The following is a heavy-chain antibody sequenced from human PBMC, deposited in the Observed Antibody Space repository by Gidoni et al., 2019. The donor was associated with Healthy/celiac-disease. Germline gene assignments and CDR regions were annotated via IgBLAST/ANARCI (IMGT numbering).Heavy chain of an antibody. CDR3: AKDKASYSSGWYSAFDI. CDR1: GFTFSSYA. D-gene: IGHD6-19*01. Sequence: EVQLLESGGGLVQPGGSLRLSCAAPGFTFSSYAMSWVRQAPGKGLAWVSAISGSGGSTYYADSVKGRFTISRDNSKNTLYLQMNSLRAEDTAVYYCAKDKASYSSGWYSAFDIWGQGTMVTVSS. J-gene: IGHJ3*02. V-gene: IGHV3-23*01. CDR2: ISGSGGST.